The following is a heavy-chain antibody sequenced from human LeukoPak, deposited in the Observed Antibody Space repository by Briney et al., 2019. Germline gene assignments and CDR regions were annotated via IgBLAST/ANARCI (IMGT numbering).Heavy chain of an antibody. Sequence: GGSLRLSCAASGFTFSSYGMHWVRQAPGKGLEWVAFIRYDGSNKYYADSVKGRFTISRDNSKNTLYLQMNSLRAEDTAVYYCAKAIEYSSSSDIDPFDYWGQGTLVTVSS. J-gene: IGHJ4*02. D-gene: IGHD6-6*01. CDR3: AKAIEYSSSSDIDPFDY. CDR1: GFTFSSYG. CDR2: IRYDGSNK. V-gene: IGHV3-30*02.